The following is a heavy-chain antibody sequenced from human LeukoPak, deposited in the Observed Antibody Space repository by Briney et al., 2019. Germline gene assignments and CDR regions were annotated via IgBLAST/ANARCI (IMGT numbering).Heavy chain of an antibody. CDR3: ARDAGHSGYDLLDY. CDR2: IKHDGSEK. D-gene: IGHD5-12*01. CDR1: GFTFSSYW. V-gene: IGHV3-7*01. Sequence: GGSLRLSCAVSGFTFSSYWMNLVRQAPGEGLEWVANIKHDGSEKYYADFVKGRFTISRDNAKNSLYLQMDSLRAEGTAVYYCARDAGHSGYDLLDYWGQGTLVTVSS. J-gene: IGHJ4*02.